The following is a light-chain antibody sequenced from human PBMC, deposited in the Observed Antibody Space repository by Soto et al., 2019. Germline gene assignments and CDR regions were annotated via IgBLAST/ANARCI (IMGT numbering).Light chain of an antibody. CDR3: QQYNSYPWT. Sequence: DIQMTQSPSTLSASVGDRVTITCRASQSISSWLAWYQQKPGKAPKLLIYDASSLESGVPSRFSGSGSGTEFNLTISSLQPDDFATYYCQQYNSYPWTFGQGTKVELK. CDR1: QSISSW. J-gene: IGKJ1*01. CDR2: DAS. V-gene: IGKV1-5*01.